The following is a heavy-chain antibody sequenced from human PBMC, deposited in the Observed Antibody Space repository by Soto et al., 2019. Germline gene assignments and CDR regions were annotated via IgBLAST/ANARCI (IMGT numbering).Heavy chain of an antibody. CDR1: GFTLSRYG. V-gene: IGHV3-30*18. CDR2: ISYDGSNK. Sequence: GGALRLSFGASGFTLSRYGMHVVRPAPGKGVGGGGVISYDGSNKYYADSVKGRFTISRDNSKNTLYLQMNSLRAEDTAVYYCAKEMGCGSGSYYNCFDPRGYPDYWGQGTLVTVSS. CDR3: AKEMGCGSGSYYNCFDPRGYPDY. D-gene: IGHD3-10*01. J-gene: IGHJ4*02.